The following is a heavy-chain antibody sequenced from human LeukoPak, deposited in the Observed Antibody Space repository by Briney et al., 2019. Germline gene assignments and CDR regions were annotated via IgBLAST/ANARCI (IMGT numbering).Heavy chain of an antibody. J-gene: IGHJ4*02. Sequence: QSGGSLRLSCAASGFTFSTYAMSWVRQAPGKGLEWVSVIRCGGASTYYADSVKGRFTISRDNSKNTLYLQVNSLRAEDTAVYYCAKGCNGDCYSRLDYWGQGTLVTVPS. CDR2: IRCGGAST. V-gene: IGHV3-23*01. CDR3: AKGCNGDCYSRLDY. D-gene: IGHD2-21*02. CDR1: GFTFSTYA.